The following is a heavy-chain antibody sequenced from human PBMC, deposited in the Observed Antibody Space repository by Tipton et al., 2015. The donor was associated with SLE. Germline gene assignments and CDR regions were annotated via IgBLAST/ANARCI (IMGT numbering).Heavy chain of an antibody. CDR2: IYDSGTT. CDR3: ARDTGVDIDY. D-gene: IGHD7-27*01. J-gene: IGHJ4*02. V-gene: IGHV4-59*01. Sequence: LSCSVSGASISMNYWTWVRQPPGKGLDWIGYIYDSGTTKYDPSLKSRVTISVDTSKNQFTLKLTSVTAADTAVYYCARDTGVDIDYWGQGTLVTVSS. CDR1: GASISMNY.